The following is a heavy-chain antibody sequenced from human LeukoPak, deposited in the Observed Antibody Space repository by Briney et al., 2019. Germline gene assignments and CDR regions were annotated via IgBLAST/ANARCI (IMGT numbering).Heavy chain of an antibody. CDR2: INPNSGGT. D-gene: IGHD2-2*02. V-gene: IGHV1-2*02. Sequence: ASVKVSCRASGYTFTDYYMCWVRQAPGQGLEWMGWINPNSGGTNYAQKFQGRVTMTRDTSISTAYMELSRLRSDDTAIYYCASIHTGYYYYMDVWGKGTTVTVSS. CDR1: GYTFTDYY. CDR3: ASIHTGYYYYMDV. J-gene: IGHJ6*03.